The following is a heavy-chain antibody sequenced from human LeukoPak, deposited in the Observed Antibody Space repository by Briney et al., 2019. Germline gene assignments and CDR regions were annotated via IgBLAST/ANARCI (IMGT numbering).Heavy chain of an antibody. D-gene: IGHD6-19*01. V-gene: IGHV1-2*02. Sequence: ASVKVSCKASGYTFTGYYMHWVRQAPGQGLEWMGWINPNSGGTNYAQKFQGRVTMTRDTSISTAYMELSRLRSDDTAVYYCARGVAGSYYYYYMDVWGKGTTVTVSS. J-gene: IGHJ6*03. CDR3: ARGVAGSYYYYYMDV. CDR1: GYTFTGYY. CDR2: INPNSGGT.